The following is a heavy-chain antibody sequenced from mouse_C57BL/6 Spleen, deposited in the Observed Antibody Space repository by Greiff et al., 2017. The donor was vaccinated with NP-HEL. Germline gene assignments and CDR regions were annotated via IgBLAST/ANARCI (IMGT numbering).Heavy chain of an antibody. D-gene: IGHD2-4*01. CDR1: GYTFTSYW. J-gene: IGHJ3*01. Sequence: VQVVESGAELAKPGASVKLSCKASGYTFTSYWMHWVKQRPGQGLEWIGYINPSSGYTKYNQKFKDKATLTADKSSSTAYMQLSSLTYEDSAVYYCAPYDYDGGFAYWGQGTLVTVSA. V-gene: IGHV1-7*01. CDR3: APYDYDGGFAY. CDR2: INPSSGYT.